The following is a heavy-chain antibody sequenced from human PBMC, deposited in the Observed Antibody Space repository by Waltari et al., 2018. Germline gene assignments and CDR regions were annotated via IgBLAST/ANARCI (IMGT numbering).Heavy chain of an antibody. CDR1: GYSISSGYY. J-gene: IGHJ4*02. V-gene: IGHV4-38-2*01. CDR2: IYHSGSN. CDR3: AGPAGGSSWSPPPPNDY. D-gene: IGHD6-13*01. Sequence: QVQLQESGPGLVKPSETLSLTCAVSGYSISSGYYWGWIRQPPGKGLEWIGRIYHSGSNYLNPSLKSRVTLSVDTSKDQFSLKLSSVAAADPAVYYCAGPAGGSSWSPPPPNDYWGQGTLVTVSS.